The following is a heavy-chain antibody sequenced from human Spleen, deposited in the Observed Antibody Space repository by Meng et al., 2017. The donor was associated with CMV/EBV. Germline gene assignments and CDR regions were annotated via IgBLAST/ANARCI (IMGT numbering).Heavy chain of an antibody. CDR1: GFTFSGYE. CDR3: ARDRGSGFFDY. CDR2: ISYDGSNK. D-gene: IGHD3-10*01. V-gene: IGHV3-30*03. Sequence: GESLKISCAASGFTFSGYEMNWVRQAPGKGLEWVAVISYDGSNKYYVDSVKGRFTISRDNFKNTLYLQMSGLRTEDTAVYFCARDRGSGFFDYWGQGTLVTVSS. J-gene: IGHJ4*02.